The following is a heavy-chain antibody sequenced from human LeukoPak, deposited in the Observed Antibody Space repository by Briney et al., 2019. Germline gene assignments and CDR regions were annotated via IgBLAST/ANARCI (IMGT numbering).Heavy chain of an antibody. J-gene: IGHJ4*02. V-gene: IGHV3-66*01. Sequence: PGGSLRLSCAASGFNVSSNYMSWVRQAPGKGLEWVSVIYSGGSTYYADSVKGRFTISRDNSKKTLYLQMNSLRADDTAVYYCARDQGNGYLGDYWGQGTLITVSS. CDR1: GFNVSSNY. CDR2: IYSGGST. D-gene: IGHD3-22*01. CDR3: ARDQGNGYLGDY.